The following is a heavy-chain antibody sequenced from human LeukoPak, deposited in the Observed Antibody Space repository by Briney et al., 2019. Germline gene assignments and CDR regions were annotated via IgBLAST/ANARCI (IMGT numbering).Heavy chain of an antibody. CDR3: ANLVVVARTGGY. V-gene: IGHV3-48*03. CDR1: GFTFRDCE. CDR2: ISSSGTSK. D-gene: IGHD2-15*01. Sequence: GGSLRLSCAASGFTFRDCEMNWVRQAPGKGLEWVSYISSSGTSKWYADSLKGRFTISRDNAKNSLFLQMNSLRADDTAVYYCANLVVVARTGGYWGQETLVTVSS. J-gene: IGHJ4*02.